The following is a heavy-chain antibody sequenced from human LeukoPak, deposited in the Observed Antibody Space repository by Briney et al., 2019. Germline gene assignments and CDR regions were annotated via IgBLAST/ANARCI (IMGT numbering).Heavy chain of an antibody. CDR2: ISGEGIYT. Sequence: GGSLRLSCAASGFTFSNYAMTWVRQAPGRGLQWVSAISGEGIYTYYIDSVKGRFTTSRGNSKNTLFLQMNSLRADDTAVYYCAKNYGTSRPFYDYWGQGIVVTVSS. J-gene: IGHJ4*02. CDR1: GFTFSNYA. V-gene: IGHV3-23*01. D-gene: IGHD4-17*01. CDR3: AKNYGTSRPFYDY.